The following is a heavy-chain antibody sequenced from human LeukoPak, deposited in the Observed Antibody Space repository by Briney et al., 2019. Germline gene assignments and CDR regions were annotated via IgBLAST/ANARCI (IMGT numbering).Heavy chain of an antibody. CDR2: INPNSGGT. V-gene: IGHV1-2*02. CDR1: GYTFTGYY. CDR3: AKVYGYRSSWSHMDV. D-gene: IGHD6-13*01. J-gene: IGHJ6*04. Sequence: ASVKVSCKASGYTFTGYYMHWVRQAPGQGLEWMGWINPNSGGTNYAQKFQGRVTMTRDTSISTAYMELSRLRSDDTAMYYCAKVYGYRSSWSHMDVWGRGTTVTISS.